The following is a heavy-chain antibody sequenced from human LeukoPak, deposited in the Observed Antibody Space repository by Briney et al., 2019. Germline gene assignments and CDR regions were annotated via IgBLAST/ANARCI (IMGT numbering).Heavy chain of an antibody. V-gene: IGHV4-34*01. J-gene: IGHJ4*02. CDR3: AREGGIVVVPATLDY. CDR1: GGSFSGYY. CDR2: INHSGST. D-gene: IGHD2-2*01. Sequence: SETLSLTCAVYGGSFSGYYWSWIRQPPGKGLEWIGEINHSGSTNYNPSLKSRATISVDTSKNQFSLKLSSVTAADTVVYYCAREGGIVVVPATLDYWGQGTLVTVSS.